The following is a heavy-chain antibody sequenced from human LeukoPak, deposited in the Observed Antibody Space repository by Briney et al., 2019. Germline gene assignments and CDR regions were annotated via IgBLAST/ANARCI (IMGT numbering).Heavy chain of an antibody. Sequence: ASVKVSCKVSGYTLTELSMHWVRQAPGKGLEWMGGFDPEDGETIYAQKFQGRVTMTEDTSTDTAYMELSSLRSEDTALYYCAKDGTVGYSYGYCDYWGQGTLVTVSS. J-gene: IGHJ4*02. CDR3: AKDGTVGYSYGYCDY. V-gene: IGHV1-24*01. CDR1: GYTLTELS. D-gene: IGHD5-18*01. CDR2: FDPEDGET.